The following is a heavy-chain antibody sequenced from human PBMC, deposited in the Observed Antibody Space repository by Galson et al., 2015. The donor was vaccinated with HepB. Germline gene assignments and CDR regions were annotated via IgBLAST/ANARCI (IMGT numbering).Heavy chain of an antibody. D-gene: IGHD6-19*01. CDR2: ISGSGGST. CDR1: GFTFSSYA. V-gene: IGHV3-23*01. J-gene: IGHJ4*02. CDR3: AKDLPLSVQQWLVIGSCFDY. Sequence: SLRLSCAASGFTFSSYAMSWVRQAPGKGLEWVSAISGSGGSTYYADSVKGRFAISRDNSKNTLYLQMNSLRAEDTAVYYCAKDLPLSVQQWLVIGSCFDYWGQGTLVTVSS.